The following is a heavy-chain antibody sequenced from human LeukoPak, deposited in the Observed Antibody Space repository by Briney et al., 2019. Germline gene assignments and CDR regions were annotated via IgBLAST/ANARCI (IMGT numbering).Heavy chain of an antibody. CDR3: AREGSSGWYSYYGMDV. V-gene: IGHV3-30*03. CDR1: GFTFSYYG. D-gene: IGHD6-19*01. J-gene: IGHJ6*02. Sequence: GGSLRLSCAASGFTFSYYGMHWVRQAPGKGLEWVVVISYDGSNEYYADSVKGRFTISRDNSKNTLYLQMNSLRAEDTAVYYCAREGSSGWYSYYGMDVWGQGTTVTVSS. CDR2: ISYDGSNE.